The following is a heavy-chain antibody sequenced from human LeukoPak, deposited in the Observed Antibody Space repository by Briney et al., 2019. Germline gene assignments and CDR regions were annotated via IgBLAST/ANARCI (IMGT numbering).Heavy chain of an antibody. V-gene: IGHV1-69*05. CDR2: IIPIFGTA. Sequence: ASVKVSCKASGGTFSSYAISWVRQAPGQGREWMGGIIPIFGTANYAQKFQGRVTITTDESTSTAYMELSSLRSEDTAVYYCARGNYCDRDMDYMDVWGKGTTVTVSS. CDR3: ARGNYCDRDMDYMDV. D-gene: IGHD3-22*01. CDR1: GGTFSSYA. J-gene: IGHJ6*03.